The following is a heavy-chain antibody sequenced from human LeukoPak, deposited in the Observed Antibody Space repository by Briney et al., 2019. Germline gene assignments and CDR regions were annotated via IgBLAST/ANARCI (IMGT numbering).Heavy chain of an antibody. J-gene: IGHJ5*02. Sequence: VEPGRSLRLSCTASGYTLGDYPMSWFRQSPGKGLEWVGFIRSKAYGGTTEYAASLKGRITISRDDSKTIDYLQMSSLKAEDTAVYYCSRGRRSPGSWGQGTLVTVSS. CDR2: IRSKAYGGTT. D-gene: IGHD5-24*01. CDR3: SRGRRSPGS. CDR1: GYTLGDYP. V-gene: IGHV3-49*03.